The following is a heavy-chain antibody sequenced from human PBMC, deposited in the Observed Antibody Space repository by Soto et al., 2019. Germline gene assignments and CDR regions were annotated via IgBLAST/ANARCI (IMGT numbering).Heavy chain of an antibody. CDR1: GVTFGDYA. J-gene: IGHJ6*02. V-gene: IGHV3-49*03. CDR3: TRDHYRSSWYGYYQYGMDV. Sequence: GGSLRLSCTASGVTFGDYAMSWFRQAPGKGLEWVGFIRSKAYGGTTEYAASVKGRFTISRDDSKSIAYLQMNSLKTEDTAVYYWTRDHYRSSWYGYYQYGMDVLGRGTTVTVSS. D-gene: IGHD6-13*01. CDR2: IRSKAYGGTT.